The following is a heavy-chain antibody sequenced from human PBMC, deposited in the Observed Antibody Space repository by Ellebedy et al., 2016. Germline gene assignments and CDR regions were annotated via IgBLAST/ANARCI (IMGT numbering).Heavy chain of an antibody. CDR1: GYTFTSYG. V-gene: IGHV1-18*01. CDR2: ISAYNGNT. CDR3: ARDSRVTFGGLIVYFDF. Sequence: ASVKVSCKASGYTFTSYGISWVRQAPGQGLEWMGWISAYNGNTNYAQKLQGRVTMNTDTSTSTAYMELRSLRSDDTAVYYCARDSRVTFGGLIVYFDFWGQGTLVTVSS. D-gene: IGHD3-16*02. J-gene: IGHJ4*02.